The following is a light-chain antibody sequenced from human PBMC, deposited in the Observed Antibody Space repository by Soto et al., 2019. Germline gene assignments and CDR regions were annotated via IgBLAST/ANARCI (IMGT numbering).Light chain of an antibody. CDR1: SSNIGAVFD. J-gene: IGLJ3*02. Sequence: QSVLTQPPSVSGAPGQRVTISCTGSSSNIGAVFDVHWYQQLPGTAPKLLIYANTNRPSGVPDRFSGSKSGTSASLAITGLLAEDEADYYCQSYDNSLSAWVFGGGTKLTVL. V-gene: IGLV1-40*01. CDR3: QSYDNSLSAWV. CDR2: ANT.